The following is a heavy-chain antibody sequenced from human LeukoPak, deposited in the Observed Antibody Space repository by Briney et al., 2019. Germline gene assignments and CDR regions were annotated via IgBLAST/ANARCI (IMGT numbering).Heavy chain of an antibody. Sequence: GGSLRLSCAASGFTVSTNYMSWVRQALGKGLEWVSVIYSSGSTYYADSVKGRFTISRDNSKNTLYLQMNSLRAEDTAVYYCARFTFYDILTGYFRAFDIWGQGTMVTVSS. CDR3: ARFTFYDILTGYFRAFDI. CDR2: IYSSGST. D-gene: IGHD3-9*01. CDR1: GFTVSTNY. V-gene: IGHV3-53*01. J-gene: IGHJ3*02.